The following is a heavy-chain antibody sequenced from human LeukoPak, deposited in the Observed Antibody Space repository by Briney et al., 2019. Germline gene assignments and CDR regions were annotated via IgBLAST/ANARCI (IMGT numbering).Heavy chain of an antibody. CDR3: TTDAGVATTLDY. CDR1: GFTFSNAW. J-gene: IGHJ4*02. D-gene: IGHD5-12*01. V-gene: IGHV3-15*04. Sequence: GGSLRLSCAASGFTFSNAWMSWVRQAPGKGLEWVGRIESKTDGGTTDYAAPVKGRFTISRDDSKNTLYLQMNSLKTEDTAVYYCTTDAGVATTLDYWGQGTLVTVSS. CDR2: IESKTDGGTT.